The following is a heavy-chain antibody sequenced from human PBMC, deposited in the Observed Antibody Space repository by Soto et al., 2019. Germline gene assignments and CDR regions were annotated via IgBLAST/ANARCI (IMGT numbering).Heavy chain of an antibody. D-gene: IGHD5-18*01. CDR2: SYYSGST. Sequence: QVQLQESGPGLVKPSQTLSLTCTVSGGSISSGDYYWSWIRQPPGKGLEWIGYSYYSGSTYYNPSLKSRVTISVDTSKNQFSLKLSSVTAADTAVYYCARRTDTAMPTGGGAFDIWGQGTMVTVSS. CDR1: GGSISSGDYY. J-gene: IGHJ3*02. V-gene: IGHV4-30-4*01. CDR3: ARRTDTAMPTGGGAFDI.